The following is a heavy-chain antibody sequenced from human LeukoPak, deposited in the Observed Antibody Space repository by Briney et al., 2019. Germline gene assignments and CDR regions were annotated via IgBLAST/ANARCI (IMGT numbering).Heavy chain of an antibody. D-gene: IGHD3-16*01. CDR1: GGSISSYY. V-gene: IGHV4-59*01. CDR2: IYYSGST. CDR3: ARGEGWGYWYFDL. J-gene: IGHJ2*01. Sequence: SETLSLTCTVPGGSISSYYWSWIRQPPGKGLEWIGYIYYSGSTNYNPSLKSRVTISVDTSKNQSSLKLSSVTAADPAVYYCARGEGWGYWYFDLWGRGTLVTVSS.